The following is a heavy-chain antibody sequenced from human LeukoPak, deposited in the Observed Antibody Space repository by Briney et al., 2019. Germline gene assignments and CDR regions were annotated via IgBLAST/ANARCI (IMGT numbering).Heavy chain of an antibody. CDR1: GFTVSSNY. D-gene: IGHD3-3*01. J-gene: IGHJ4*02. CDR2: IYSGGST. CDR3: ASLPTVDTIFGVVIDY. Sequence: PGGSLRLSCAASGFTVSSNYMSWVRQAPGKGLEWVSVIYSGGSTYYADSVKGRFTISRDNSKNTLYLQMNSLIAEDTAVYYCASLPTVDTIFGVVIDYWGQGTLVTVSS. V-gene: IGHV3-53*01.